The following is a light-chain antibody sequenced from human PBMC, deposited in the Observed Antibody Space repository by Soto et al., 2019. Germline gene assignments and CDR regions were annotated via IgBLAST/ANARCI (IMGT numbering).Light chain of an antibody. CDR1: QSINTY. CDR2: AAS. Sequence: DTQMTQSPSSLSSSPGDRVTITCRASQSINTYFKWYQHKLAKAPNLLIYAASTLQSGVPSRFSCSGSGTDFTLTISSLPPEDFAYYYCQQSYSTPQTFGQGTKLEIK. CDR3: QQSYSTPQT. V-gene: IGKV1-39*01. J-gene: IGKJ2*01.